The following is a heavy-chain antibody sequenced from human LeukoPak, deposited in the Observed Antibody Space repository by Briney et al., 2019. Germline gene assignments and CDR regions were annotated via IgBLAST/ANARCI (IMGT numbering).Heavy chain of an antibody. CDR3: ARAGVRSFYYYGVDV. Sequence: GASVKVSCKASGYTFTNYYMYWVRQAPRQGLEWMGIINPGGGSTSFAQKFQGRVTMPRDTSTNTVYMELSSLTSDDTAVYYCARAGVRSFYYYGVDVWGQGTTVTVSS. D-gene: IGHD3-16*01. J-gene: IGHJ6*02. CDR2: INPGGGST. V-gene: IGHV1-46*01. CDR1: GYTFTNYY.